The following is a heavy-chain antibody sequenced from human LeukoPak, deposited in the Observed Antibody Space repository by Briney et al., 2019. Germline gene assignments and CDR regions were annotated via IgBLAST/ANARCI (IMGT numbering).Heavy chain of an antibody. CDR2: ISAGGDTT. CDR1: GFTFSSYS. D-gene: IGHD5-12*01. J-gene: IGHJ4*02. CDR3: ARWIYYFDS. V-gene: IGHV3-23*01. Sequence: TGGSLRLSCAASGFTFSSYSMNWVRQAPGKGLEWVSAISAGGDTTLYAESVKGRFTISRDNSRNTLYLQMNNLRAEDTAIYHCARWIYYFDSWGQGTLVTVSS.